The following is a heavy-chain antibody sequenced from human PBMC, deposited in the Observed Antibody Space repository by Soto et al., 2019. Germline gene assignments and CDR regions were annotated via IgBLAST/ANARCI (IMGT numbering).Heavy chain of an antibody. D-gene: IGHD3-3*02. Sequence: PGRPHRLSCTASGLNFRDPGIHRIRQAPGKGLEWVGRIKSKIDGGTTDFAAFVQGRFAISRDDSQDTMFLQMNSLKSEDTAVYYCTTDSHFSARLVRFDLWGRGTLVTVSS. CDR2: IKSKIDGGTT. CDR1: GLNFRDPG. J-gene: IGHJ4*01. V-gene: IGHV3-15*07. CDR3: TTDSHFSARLVRFDL.